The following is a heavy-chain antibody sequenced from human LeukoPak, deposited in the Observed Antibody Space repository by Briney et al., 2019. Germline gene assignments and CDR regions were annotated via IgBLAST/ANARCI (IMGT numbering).Heavy chain of an antibody. V-gene: IGHV4-34*01. CDR1: GGSFSGYY. J-gene: IGHJ5*02. Sequence: SETLSLTCAVYGGSFSGYYWSWIRQPPGKGLEWIGEINHSGSTNYNPSLKSRVTISVDTSKNQFSLKLSSVTAADTAVYYCARGARYYDFWSGYYAGANWFDPWGQGTLVTVSS. D-gene: IGHD3-3*01. CDR2: INHSGST. CDR3: ARGARYYDFWSGYYAGANWFDP.